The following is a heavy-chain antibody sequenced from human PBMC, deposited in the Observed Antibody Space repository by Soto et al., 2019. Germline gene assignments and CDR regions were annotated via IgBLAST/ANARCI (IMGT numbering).Heavy chain of an antibody. V-gene: IGHV4-61*01. CDR1: GGSFKSGSYS. J-gene: IGHJ4*02. CDR3: ARDFAYFDS. Sequence: SEPLSLTCPVSGGSFKSGSYSWSWIRQPPGKGLEWIGYVYHTGRTSYNPSLKSRVSISMDTSKNQFSLNLDSVTAADTAVYFCARDFAYFDSWGQGTLVTVSS. D-gene: IGHD3-3*01. CDR2: VYHTGRT.